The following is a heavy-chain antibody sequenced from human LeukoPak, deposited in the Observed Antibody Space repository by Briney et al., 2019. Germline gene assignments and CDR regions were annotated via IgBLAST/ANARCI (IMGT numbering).Heavy chain of an antibody. J-gene: IGHJ4*02. V-gene: IGHV3-66*01. Sequence: PGGSLSLSCAASGFTVSSNYVSWVRQAPGKGLEWVSVIYSGGSTYYADSVKGRFTISRDNSKNTLYLQMNSLRAEDTAVYYCARRGYSYGYAYWGQGTLVTVSS. CDR1: GFTVSSNY. D-gene: IGHD5-18*01. CDR2: IYSGGST. CDR3: ARRGYSYGYAY.